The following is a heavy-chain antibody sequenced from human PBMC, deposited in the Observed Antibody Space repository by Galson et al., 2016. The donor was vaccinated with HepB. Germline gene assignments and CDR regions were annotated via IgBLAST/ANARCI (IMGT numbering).Heavy chain of an antibody. V-gene: IGHV4-38-2*02. CDR3: ARVDVAMYDILDY. CDR1: GYSLSSGYY. CDR2: IYHSGTT. D-gene: IGHD3-9*01. J-gene: IGHJ4*02. Sequence: SETLSLTCTVSGYSLSSGYYWGWIRQTPGKGLEWIGSIYHSGTTFSNPSLKSRVTISVDKSKNQFSLKVSSVTAADTAVYYCARVDVAMYDILDYWGQGTLVTVSS.